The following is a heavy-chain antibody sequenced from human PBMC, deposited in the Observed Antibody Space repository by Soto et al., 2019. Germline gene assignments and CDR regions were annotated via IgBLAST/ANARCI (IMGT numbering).Heavy chain of an antibody. V-gene: IGHV3-33*01. J-gene: IGHJ6*02. Sequence: QVQLVESGGGVVQPGRSLRLSCAASGFTFSSYGMHWVRQAPGKGLEGVAVLWYDGSNKYYADSVKGRFTISRDNSKNTLYLQMNSLRAEDTAVYYCARSVRSGSKYYYYGMDVWGQGTTVTVSS. CDR2: LWYDGSNK. CDR3: ARSVRSGSKYYYYGMDV. D-gene: IGHD3-10*01. CDR1: GFTFSSYG.